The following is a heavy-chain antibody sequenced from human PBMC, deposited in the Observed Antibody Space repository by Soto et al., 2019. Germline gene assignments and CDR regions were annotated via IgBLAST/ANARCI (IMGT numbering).Heavy chain of an antibody. Sequence: SVKVSCKASGGTFSSYTISWVRQAPGQGLEWMGRIIPILGIANYAQKFQGRVTITADKSTSTAYMELSSLRSEDTAVYYCAREKQWLVRGVLDYWGQGTLVTVSS. J-gene: IGHJ4*02. CDR1: GGTFSSYT. V-gene: IGHV1-69*04. D-gene: IGHD6-19*01. CDR2: IIPILGIA. CDR3: AREKQWLVRGVLDY.